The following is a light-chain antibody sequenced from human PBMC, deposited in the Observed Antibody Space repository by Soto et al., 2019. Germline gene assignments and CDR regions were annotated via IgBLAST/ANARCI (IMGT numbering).Light chain of an antibody. Sequence: QAVVTQEPSFSVSPGETVTLTCGLSSGSVSLNYYPSWYQQTPGQAPRTLIHDTNTRSSGVPDRFSGSILGNKAALTITGAQADDESDYYCVLYMGNGIAVFGGGTKLTVL. V-gene: IGLV8-61*01. CDR3: VLYMGNGIAV. CDR2: DTN. J-gene: IGLJ3*02. CDR1: SGSVSLNYY.